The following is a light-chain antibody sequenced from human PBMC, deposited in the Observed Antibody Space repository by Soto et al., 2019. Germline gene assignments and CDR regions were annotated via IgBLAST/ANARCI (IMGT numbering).Light chain of an antibody. CDR2: NSS. V-gene: IGKV3-20*01. J-gene: IGKJ1*01. Sequence: EIVLTQSPGTLSLSPGERATLSCRASQSVRSNYLAWYQQKPGQAPSLLIYNSSTRDTGIPDSFSGSGSGTDFTLTISRLEPEDFALYYCQQYRDLPQTFGQGTQVEIK. CDR1: QSVRSNY. CDR3: QQYRDLPQT.